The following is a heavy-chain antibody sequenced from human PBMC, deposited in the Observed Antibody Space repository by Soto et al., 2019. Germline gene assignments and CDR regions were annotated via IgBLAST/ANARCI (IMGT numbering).Heavy chain of an antibody. CDR1: GGSISSGGYY. CDR3: ASTASDSSSSYYSGMDV. D-gene: IGHD6-6*01. Sequence: SETLSLTCTVSGGSISSGGYYWSWIRQHPGKGLEWIGYIYYSGSTYYNPSLKSRVTISVDTSKNQFSLKLSSVTAADTAVYYCASTASDSSSSYYSGMDVWGQGTTVTVS. V-gene: IGHV4-31*03. J-gene: IGHJ6*02. CDR2: IYYSGST.